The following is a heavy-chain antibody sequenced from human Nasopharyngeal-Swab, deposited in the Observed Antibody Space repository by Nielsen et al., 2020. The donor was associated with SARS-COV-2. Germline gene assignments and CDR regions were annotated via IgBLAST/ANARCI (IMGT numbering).Heavy chain of an antibody. Sequence: GESLKISCAASGFTFSSYAMSWVRQAPGKGLEWVANINQDESEKSYVDSVRGRFTVSRDNAKNSLFLQMNSLGVEDTAVYYCARNAFEHWGQGTVVTVSS. V-gene: IGHV3-7*03. CDR3: ARNAFEH. CDR1: GFTFSSYA. J-gene: IGHJ3*01. CDR2: INQDESEK.